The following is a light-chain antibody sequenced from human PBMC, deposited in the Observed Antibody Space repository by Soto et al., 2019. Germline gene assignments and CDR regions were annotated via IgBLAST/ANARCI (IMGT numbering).Light chain of an antibody. Sequence: QAALTQPPSVSWAPGPRVTIPCSGSSSNLGAGYAVQWYRQFPGTGPKVLILANRVPPSGDPYRLSGLKSVLSSYLGLPGLQSEDEADYNSQSYDSSLIVSKVFGTGTRSPS. V-gene: IGLV1-40*01. J-gene: IGLJ1*01. CDR2: ANR. CDR1: SSNLGAGYA. CDR3: QSYDSSLIVSKV.